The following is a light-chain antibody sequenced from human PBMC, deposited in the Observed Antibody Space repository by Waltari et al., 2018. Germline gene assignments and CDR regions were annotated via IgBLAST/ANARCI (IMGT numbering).Light chain of an antibody. CDR2: KAS. V-gene: IGKV1-5*03. Sequence: DIQMTQSPSTLSASVGDRVTITCPASQSVNSWVAWYQQQPGKAPKLLIFKASNLESGVPSRFSGSGSGTEFTLTISSLQPDDFATYHCQQYDSYWTFGQGTKVEIK. CDR3: QQYDSYWT. J-gene: IGKJ1*01. CDR1: QSVNSW.